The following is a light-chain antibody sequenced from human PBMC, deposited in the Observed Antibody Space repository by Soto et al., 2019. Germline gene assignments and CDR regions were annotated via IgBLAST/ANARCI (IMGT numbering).Light chain of an antibody. CDR1: LSVSVY. CDR3: QHYDNSFLT. J-gene: IGKJ4*01. CDR2: DAS. V-gene: IGKV3-11*01. Sequence: VVLTQSPATLSLSPGERATLSCRTSLSVSVYLDWYQQKPGQAPRLLISDASNRATGIPARFSGSGSGTDFTLTISRLEPEDFAVYYCQHYDNSFLTFGGGTKVDI.